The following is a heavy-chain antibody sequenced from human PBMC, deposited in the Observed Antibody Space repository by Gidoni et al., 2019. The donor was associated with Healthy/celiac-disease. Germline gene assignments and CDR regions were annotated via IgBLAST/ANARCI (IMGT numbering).Heavy chain of an antibody. CDR1: GFTVSSNY. CDR3: ARDRGSDAYDFWSGYYFRQNYYYYGMDV. D-gene: IGHD3-3*01. J-gene: IGHJ6*02. V-gene: IGHV3-66*01. CDR2: IYSGGST. Sequence: EVQLVESGGGLVQPGGSLRLSCAASGFTVSSNYMSWVRQAPGKGLEWVSVIYSGGSTYYADSVKGRFTISRDNSKNTLYLQMNSLRAEDTAVYYCARDRGSDAYDFWSGYYFRQNYYYYGMDVWGQGTTVTVSS.